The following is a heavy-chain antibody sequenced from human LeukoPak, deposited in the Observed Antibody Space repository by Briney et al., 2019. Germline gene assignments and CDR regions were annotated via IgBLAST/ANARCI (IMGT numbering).Heavy chain of an antibody. CDR2: INHSGST. J-gene: IGHJ4*02. D-gene: IGHD6-6*01. CDR3: ARAPSSSSAYFDY. CDR1: GGSFSGYY. Sequence: SETLSLTCAVYGGSFSGYYWSWIRQPPGKGLEWIGEINHSGSTNYNPSLKSRVTISVDTSKNQFSLELSSVTAADTAVYYCARAPSSSSAYFDYWGQGTLVAVSS. V-gene: IGHV4-34*01.